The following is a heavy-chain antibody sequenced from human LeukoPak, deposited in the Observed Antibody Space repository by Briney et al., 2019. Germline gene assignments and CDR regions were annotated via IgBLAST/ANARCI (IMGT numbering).Heavy chain of an antibody. CDR1: GGTFSSYT. CDR3: ARDSHESMITFGGVIAT. J-gene: IGHJ4*02. V-gene: IGHV1-69*04. D-gene: IGHD3-16*02. CDR2: ITPILGIA. Sequence: SVKVSCKASGGTFSSYTISWVRQAPGQGLEWVGRITPILGIANYAQKFQGRVTITADKSTSTAYMELSSLRSEDTAVYYCARDSHESMITFGGVIATWGQGTLVTVSS.